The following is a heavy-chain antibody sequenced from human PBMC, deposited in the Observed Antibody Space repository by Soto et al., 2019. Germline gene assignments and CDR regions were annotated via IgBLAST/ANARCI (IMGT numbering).Heavy chain of an antibody. D-gene: IGHD3-3*01. V-gene: IGHV1-46*01. CDR2: INPSGGST. J-gene: IGHJ6*02. Sequence: GASVKVSCKASGYTFTSYYMHWVRQAPGQGLEWMGIINPSGGSTSYAQKFQGRVTMTRDTSTSAVYMELSSLRSEDTAVYYCARDLGRGYDFWSGYPSSEYGMDVWGQGTTVTVSS. CDR1: GYTFTSYY. CDR3: ARDLGRGYDFWSGYPSSEYGMDV.